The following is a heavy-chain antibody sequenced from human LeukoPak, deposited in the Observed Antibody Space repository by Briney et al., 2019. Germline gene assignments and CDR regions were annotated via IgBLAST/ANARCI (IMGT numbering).Heavy chain of an antibody. CDR3: ARGGDAIDF. CDR2: IKKDESKA. Sequence: RGSLRLSCAVSGFTLRNYLMHWVRQAPDRGLVWVSRIKKDESKAYTDSVRGRFTVSKDNAKKMRYLRLSGLRAEDTAVYFCARGGDAIDFWGQGTTLIVSS. V-gene: IGHV3-74*01. CDR1: GFTLRNYL. J-gene: IGHJ3*01.